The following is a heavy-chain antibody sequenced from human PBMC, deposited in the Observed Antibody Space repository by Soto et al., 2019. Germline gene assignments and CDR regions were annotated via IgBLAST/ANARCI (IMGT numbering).Heavy chain of an antibody. J-gene: IGHJ6*02. CDR2: INPNSGGT. V-gene: IGHV1-2*02. Sequence: ASVKVSCKASGYTFTGYYMHWVRQAPGRGLEWMGWINPNSGGTNYAQKFQGRVTMTRDTSISTAYMELSRLRSDDTAVYYCARERGRSCSGGSCTREGLYYYYYYGMDVWGQGTTVTVSS. D-gene: IGHD2-15*01. CDR3: ARERGRSCSGGSCTREGLYYYYYYGMDV. CDR1: GYTFTGYY.